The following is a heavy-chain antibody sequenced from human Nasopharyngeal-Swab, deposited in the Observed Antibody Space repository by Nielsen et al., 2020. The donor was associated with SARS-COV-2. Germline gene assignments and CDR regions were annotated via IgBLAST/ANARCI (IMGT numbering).Heavy chain of an antibody. CDR1: GFTFSRYW. Sequence: GESLKISCAGSGFTFSRYWMSWVRQAPGKGLEWVANIKEDGSDKYYVDSVKGRFTISKDNAKNSLYLQMNSLRAEDTAVYLCARDPPFTGDYYFDYWGQGTLVTVSS. CDR3: ARDPPFTGDYYFDY. V-gene: IGHV3-7*01. CDR2: IKEDGSDK. D-gene: IGHD7-27*01. J-gene: IGHJ4*02.